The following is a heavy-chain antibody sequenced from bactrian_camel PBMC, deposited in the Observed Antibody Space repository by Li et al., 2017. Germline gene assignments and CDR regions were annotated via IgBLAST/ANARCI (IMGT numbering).Heavy chain of an antibody. CDR3: ASRGYCLRPRSVEYDYNN. CDR2: IYPSGGLT. D-gene: IGHD2*01. Sequence: VQLVESGGGSVRTGESLRLSCEVPGYTGSRHCMAWFRQSAGKEREFVAYIYPSGGLTHYARSVQGRFTISSITQRGPKKALYLDMTSLKPEDTAMYYCASRGYCLRPRSVEYDYNNWGQGTQVTVS. J-gene: IGHJ4*01. V-gene: IGHV3S59*01. CDR1: GYTGSRHC.